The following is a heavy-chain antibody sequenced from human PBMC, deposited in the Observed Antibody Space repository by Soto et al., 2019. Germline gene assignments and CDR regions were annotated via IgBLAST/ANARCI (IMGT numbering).Heavy chain of an antibody. CDR2: ISGSGDST. V-gene: IGHV3-23*01. J-gene: IGHJ4*02. Sequence: EVQLLESGGGLVQPGGSLRLSCAASGFTFSSYAMSWVRLAPGKGLEWVSAISGSGDSTYYADSVKGRFTISRDNSKNSMYLQINSLGAEDTAVYYCAKYCYSSGWHFDYWGQGTLVTVSS. CDR3: AKYCYSSGWHFDY. D-gene: IGHD6-19*01. CDR1: GFTFSSYA.